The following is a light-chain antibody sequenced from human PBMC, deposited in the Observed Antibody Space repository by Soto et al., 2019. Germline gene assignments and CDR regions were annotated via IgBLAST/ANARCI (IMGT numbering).Light chain of an antibody. Sequence: IVLTHSPATLSFSPGEIATLSFRASQSISSNLAWYQQKPGQTPRLLIYGTSTRATGIPARFSGSGSGTEFTLTISSLQSEDFAVYYCQHYNNWPLTFGGGTKVDIK. CDR1: QSISSN. V-gene: IGKV3-15*01. CDR2: GTS. CDR3: QHYNNWPLT. J-gene: IGKJ4*01.